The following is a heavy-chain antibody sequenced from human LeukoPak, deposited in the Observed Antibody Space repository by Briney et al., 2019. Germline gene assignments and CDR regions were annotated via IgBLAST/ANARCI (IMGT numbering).Heavy chain of an antibody. Sequence: ASVKVSCKGSGYTLTELSMHWVRQAPGKGLEWMGGFDPEDGETIYAQKFQGRVTMTEDTSTDTAYMELSSLRSEDTAVYYCATGDSSGYSSFDYWGQGTLVTVSS. J-gene: IGHJ4*02. D-gene: IGHD3-22*01. CDR3: ATGDSSGYSSFDY. CDR1: GYTLTELS. V-gene: IGHV1-24*01. CDR2: FDPEDGET.